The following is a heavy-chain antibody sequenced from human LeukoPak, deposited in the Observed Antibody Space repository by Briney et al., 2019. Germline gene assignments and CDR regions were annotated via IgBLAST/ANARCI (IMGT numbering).Heavy chain of an antibody. CDR2: IYYSGTT. CDR1: GDSTSGYY. J-gene: IGHJ4*02. V-gene: IGHV4-59*01. D-gene: IGHD1-26*01. CDR3: AIGGSYHGY. Sequence: SETLSLTCTVSGDSTSGYYWSWIRQPPGKGLEWIGNIYYSGTTNYNPSLKSRVTISVDTSKNQFSLKLSSVTAADTAIYYCAIGGSYHGYWGQGTLVTVSS.